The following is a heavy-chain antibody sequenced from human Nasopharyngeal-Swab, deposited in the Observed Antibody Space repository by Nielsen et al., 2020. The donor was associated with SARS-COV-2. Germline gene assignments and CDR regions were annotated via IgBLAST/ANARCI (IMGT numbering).Heavy chain of an antibody. J-gene: IGHJ4*02. CDR1: VDSVSSNSAA. D-gene: IGHD6-13*01. CDR2: TYYRCKWYN. V-gene: IGHV6-1*01. CDR3: ARGSFSSSWDLFDY. Sequence: SQTLSLTCAIFVDSVSSNSAAWKWIRQSPSRGLEWLGRTYYRCKWYNDYAVSVKSRITINPDTSKNQFSLQLNSVTPEDTAVYYCARGSFSSSWDLFDYWGQGTLVTVSS.